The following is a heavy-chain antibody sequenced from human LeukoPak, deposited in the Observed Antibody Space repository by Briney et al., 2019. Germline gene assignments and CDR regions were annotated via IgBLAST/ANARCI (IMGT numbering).Heavy chain of an antibody. V-gene: IGHV4-39*02. D-gene: IGHD6-19*01. CDR1: GGSISSSSYY. CDR3: AGERGEEYSSGWYKRNYFDN. CDR2: IYYSGST. J-gene: IGHJ4*02. Sequence: PSETLSLTCTVSGGSISSSSYYWGWLRQPPGKGLEWIGHIYYSGSTYYNPSLKSRVTISVDTSKTQFSLKLSSVTAADTAVYYCAGERGEEYSSGWYKRNYFDNWGQGIRVTVSS.